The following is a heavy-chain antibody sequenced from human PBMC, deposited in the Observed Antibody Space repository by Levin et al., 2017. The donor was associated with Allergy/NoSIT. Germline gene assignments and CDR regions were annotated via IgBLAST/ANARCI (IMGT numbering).Heavy chain of an antibody. D-gene: IGHD6-19*01. Sequence: GGSLRLSCAASGFTVSSNYMSWVRQAPGKGLEWVSVIYSGGSTYYADSVKGRFTISRDNSKNTLYLQMNSLRAEDTAVYYCARLTTGYSSGWYDRYFQHWGQGTLVTVSS. CDR3: ARLTTGYSSGWYDRYFQH. J-gene: IGHJ1*01. CDR2: IYSGGST. V-gene: IGHV3-53*01. CDR1: GFTVSSNY.